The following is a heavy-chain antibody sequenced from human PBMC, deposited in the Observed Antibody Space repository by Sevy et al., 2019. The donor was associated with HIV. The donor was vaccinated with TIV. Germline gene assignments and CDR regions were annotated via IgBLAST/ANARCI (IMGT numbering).Heavy chain of an antibody. J-gene: IGHJ4*02. D-gene: IGHD3-22*01. CDR2: ISGSGGST. CDR3: AKALGLVVVPFDY. Sequence: GGSLRLSCAASGFTFSSYAMSWVRQAPGKGLEWASAISGSGGSTYYADSVKGRFTISRDNSKNTLYLQMNSLRAEDTAVYYCAKALGLVVVPFDYWGQGTLVTVSS. V-gene: IGHV3-23*01. CDR1: GFTFSSYA.